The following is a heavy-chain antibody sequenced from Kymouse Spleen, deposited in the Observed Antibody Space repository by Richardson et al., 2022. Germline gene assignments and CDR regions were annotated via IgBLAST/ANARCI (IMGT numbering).Heavy chain of an antibody. CDR3: ARQPVGATTFYYYYGMDV. Sequence: EVQLVQSGAEVKKPGESLKISCKGSGYSFTSYWIGWVRQMPGKGLEWMGIIYPGDSDTRYSPSFQGQVTISADKSISTAYLQWSSLKASDTAMYYCARQPVGATTFYYYYGMDVWGQGTTVTVSS. J-gene: IGHJ6*02. V-gene: IGHV5-51*01. D-gene: IGHD1-26*01. CDR2: IYPGDSDT. CDR1: GYSFTSYW.